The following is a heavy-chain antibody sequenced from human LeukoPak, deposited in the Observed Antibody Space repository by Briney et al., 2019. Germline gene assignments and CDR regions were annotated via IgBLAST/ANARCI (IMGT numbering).Heavy chain of an antibody. Sequence: GGSLRLSCAASGFIFSSYNMNWVRQAPGKGLEWVSSISSSSTYIYYVDSAKGRFTISRDNAKNSLYLQMNSLRAEDTAMYYCARDGYSSSSFDFWGQGTLVTVSS. V-gene: IGHV3-21*01. D-gene: IGHD6-6*01. CDR2: ISSSSTYI. J-gene: IGHJ4*02. CDR3: ARDGYSSSSFDF. CDR1: GFIFSSYN.